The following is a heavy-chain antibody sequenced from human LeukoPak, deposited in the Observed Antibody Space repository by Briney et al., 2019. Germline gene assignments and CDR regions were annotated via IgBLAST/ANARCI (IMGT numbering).Heavy chain of an antibody. CDR1: GFTFTDHY. CDR3: ARLDSGYLPDY. CDR2: TSGDATYT. V-gene: IGHV3-11*03. D-gene: IGHD3-22*01. Sequence: GGSLRLSCAASGFTFTDHYMSWIRQAPGKGLEWVSYTSGDATYTNYGDSVKGRFTISRHNAKNSLYLQMNGLRADDTAIYYCARLDSGYLPDYWGQGTMVTVSS. J-gene: IGHJ4*02.